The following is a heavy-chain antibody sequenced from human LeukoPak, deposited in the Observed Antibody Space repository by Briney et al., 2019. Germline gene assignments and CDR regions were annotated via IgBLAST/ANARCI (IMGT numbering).Heavy chain of an antibody. CDR2: INHSGST. CDR3: ARGGTIFGVVIPRAIDY. V-gene: IGHV4-34*01. CDR1: GGSISSHY. J-gene: IGHJ4*02. D-gene: IGHD3-3*01. Sequence: SETLSLTCTVSGGSISSHYWSWIRQPPGKGLEWIGEINHSGSTNYNPSLKSRVTISVDTSKNQFSLKLSSVTAADTAVYYCARGGTIFGVVIPRAIDYWGQGTLVTVSS.